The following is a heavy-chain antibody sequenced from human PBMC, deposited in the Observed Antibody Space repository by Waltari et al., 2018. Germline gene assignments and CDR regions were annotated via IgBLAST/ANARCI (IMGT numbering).Heavy chain of an antibody. CDR1: GGSISSSNF. J-gene: IGHJ4*02. CDR3: ARRGGSSNSWADF. D-gene: IGHD1-26*01. CDR2: SHHSGVT. Sequence: QVHLQESSPGLVKPSGTLSLTCAISGGSISSSNFWSWVRQPPNKGLEWIGESHHSGVTNYNPSLKGRVTISLDESMNQYSLRLTSVDAADTAVYYCARRGGSSNSWADFWGQGILVTVSS. V-gene: IGHV4-4*02.